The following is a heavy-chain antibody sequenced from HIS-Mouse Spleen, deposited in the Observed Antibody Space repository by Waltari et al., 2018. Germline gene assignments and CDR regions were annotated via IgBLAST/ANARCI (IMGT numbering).Heavy chain of an antibody. V-gene: IGHV1-2*02. CDR3: TTGREPNRFTIFGVVTMGY. CDR1: GYTFTGYY. J-gene: IGHJ4*02. CDR2: INPHSGGT. Sequence: QVQLVQSGAEVKKPGASVKVSCKASGYTFTGYYMHWVRQAPGQGLEWMGGINPHSGGTNYAQKFQGRVTRTRDTSISTAYMELSRLRSDDTAVYYCTTGREPNRFTIFGVVTMGYWGQGTLVTVSS. D-gene: IGHD3-3*01.